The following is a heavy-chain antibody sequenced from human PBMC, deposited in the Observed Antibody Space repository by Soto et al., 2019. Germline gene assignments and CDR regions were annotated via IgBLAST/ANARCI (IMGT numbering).Heavy chain of an antibody. Sequence: QVQLVESGGGVVQPGRSLRLSCAASGFTFSSYAMHWVRQAPGKGLEWVAVISYDGSNKYYADSVKGRFTISRDNSKNPLYLQMNSLRAEDTAVYYCAGGGGSYYGWGQGTLVTVSS. D-gene: IGHD1-26*01. J-gene: IGHJ4*02. V-gene: IGHV3-30-3*01. CDR2: ISYDGSNK. CDR3: AGGGGSYYG. CDR1: GFTFSSYA.